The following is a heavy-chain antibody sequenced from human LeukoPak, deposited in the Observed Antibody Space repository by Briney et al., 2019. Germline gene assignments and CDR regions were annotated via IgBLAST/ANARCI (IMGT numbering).Heavy chain of an antibody. CDR1: GGTFSSSG. CDR2: IIPIFAIT. CDR3: ARETDYYDSSGYDY. Sequence: ASVKVSCKASGGTFSSSGISWLRQAPGQGLEWMGRIIPIFAITNYAQKFQDRVTITADMSTSTSYMELSSLRSEDTAVYYCARETDYYDSSGYDYRGQGTLVTVSS. D-gene: IGHD3-22*01. V-gene: IGHV1-69*04. J-gene: IGHJ4*02.